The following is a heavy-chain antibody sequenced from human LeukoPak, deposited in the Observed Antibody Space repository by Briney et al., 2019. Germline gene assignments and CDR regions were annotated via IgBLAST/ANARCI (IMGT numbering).Heavy chain of an antibody. CDR2: ISHSGNT. CDR1: GGSISSNNW. Sequence: SETLSLTCDVSGGSISSNNWWSWVRQPPGKGLEWIGEISHSGNTNYNPSLKSRVTISVDKSKNQFSLKLSSVTAADTAMYYCAREKVGPGQEDQAFDIWGQGTMVTVSS. J-gene: IGHJ3*02. V-gene: IGHV4-4*02. CDR3: AREKVGPGQEDQAFDI. D-gene: IGHD1-26*01.